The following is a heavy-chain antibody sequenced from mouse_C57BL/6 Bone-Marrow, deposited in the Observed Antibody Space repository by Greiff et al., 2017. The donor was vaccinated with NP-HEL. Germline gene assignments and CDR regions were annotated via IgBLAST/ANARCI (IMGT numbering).Heavy chain of an antibody. V-gene: IGHV5-16*01. Sequence: EVKLVGSEGGLVQPGSSMKLSCTASGFTFSDYYMAWVRQVPEKGLEWVANINYDGSSTYYLDSLKSRFIISRDNAKNILYLQMSSLKSEDTATYYCARVNWDGKDAMDYWGQGTSVTVSS. CDR1: GFTFSDYY. CDR2: INYDGSST. J-gene: IGHJ4*01. CDR3: ARVNWDGKDAMDY. D-gene: IGHD4-1*01.